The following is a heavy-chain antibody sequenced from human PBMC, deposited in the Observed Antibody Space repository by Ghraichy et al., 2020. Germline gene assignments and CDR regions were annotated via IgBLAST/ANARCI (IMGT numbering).Heavy chain of an antibody. CDR3: ARDQNGGHYGMDV. Sequence: ASVKVSCKASGYSLTSHYIHWVRQAPGQGLEWMGIINPNDGITSYIQKFRGRVSMTRDTSTSTVNMELSSLRSEDTVVYYCARDQNGGHYGMDVWGQGTTVTVSS. CDR1: GYSLTSHY. V-gene: IGHV1-46*01. J-gene: IGHJ6*02. CDR2: INPNDGIT. D-gene: IGHD4-23*01.